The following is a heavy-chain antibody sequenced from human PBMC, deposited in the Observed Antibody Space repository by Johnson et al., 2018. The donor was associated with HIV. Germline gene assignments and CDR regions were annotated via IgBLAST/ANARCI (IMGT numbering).Heavy chain of an antibody. CDR1: GFSFSNTW. D-gene: IGHD2-21*02. J-gene: IGHJ3*02. Sequence: VLLVESGGSLVKPGGSLRLSCAASGFSFSNTWMSWVRQAPGKGLEWVARIKTKADGGTTDYAAPVKGRFPISRDSSKNTLHLQMNSLNAEDTAMYYCARLRQEANCGADCHWAIWGQGTMVTVSS. V-gene: IGHV3-15*01. CDR2: IKTKADGGTT. CDR3: ARLRQEANCGADCHWAI.